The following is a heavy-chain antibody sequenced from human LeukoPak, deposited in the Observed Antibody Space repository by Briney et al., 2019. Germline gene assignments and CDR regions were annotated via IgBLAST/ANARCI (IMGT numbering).Heavy chain of an antibody. J-gene: IGHJ4*02. Sequence: PSETLSLTCVLYGGSFTDYYWSWVRQSPGKGLEWIGEINHSGTKRYNLSLKSRLIMSIDTSKNQFSLRLSSVTAADTATYYCARSYYYDGFDSSSGFWGQGTLVTVSS. CDR1: GGSFTDYY. D-gene: IGHD3-22*01. CDR2: INHSGTK. V-gene: IGHV4-34*01. CDR3: ARSYYYDGFDSSSGF.